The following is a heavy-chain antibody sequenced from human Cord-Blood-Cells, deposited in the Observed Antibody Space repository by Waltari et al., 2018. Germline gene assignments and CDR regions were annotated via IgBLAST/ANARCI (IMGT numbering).Heavy chain of an antibody. V-gene: IGHV4-34*01. J-gene: IGHJ4*02. CDR2: IHHSGST. CDR3: AREADHQFPFDN. CDR1: GGSFSGYY. Sequence: QVQLQQWGAGLLMPSETLSLTCAVYGGSFSGYYWSWIRRPPGKGLEWVGKIHHSGSTNHHPALQSRVTISVDTSKNQFSLKLSSVTAADTAVYYCAREADHQFPFDNWGQGTLVTVS.